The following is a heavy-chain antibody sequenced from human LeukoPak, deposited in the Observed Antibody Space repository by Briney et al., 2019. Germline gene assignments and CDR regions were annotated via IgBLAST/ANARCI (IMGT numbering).Heavy chain of an antibody. D-gene: IGHD1-26*01. CDR3: ANGVSGSYSRFDY. J-gene: IGHJ4*02. CDR2: ISGSGGST. V-gene: IGHV3-23*01. Sequence: GGSLRLSCAASGFTFSSYAMSWVRQAPGKGLEWVSAISGSGGSTYYADSVKGRFTISRDSSKNTLYLQMNSLRAEDTAVYYCANGVSGSYSRFDYWGQGTLVTVSS. CDR1: GFTFSSYA.